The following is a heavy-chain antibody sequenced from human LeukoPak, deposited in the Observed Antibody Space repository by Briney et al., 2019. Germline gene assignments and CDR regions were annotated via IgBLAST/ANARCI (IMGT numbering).Heavy chain of an antibody. Sequence: PGGSLRLSCAASGFTFSSYGMHWVRQAPGKGLEWVAVIWYDGSNKYYADSVKGRFTISRDNSKNTLYLQMNSLRAEDTAVYYCARQSGDLAFDYWGQGTLVTVSS. CDR2: IWYDGSNK. CDR3: ARQSGDLAFDY. V-gene: IGHV3-30*19. CDR1: GFTFSSYG. D-gene: IGHD7-27*01. J-gene: IGHJ4*02.